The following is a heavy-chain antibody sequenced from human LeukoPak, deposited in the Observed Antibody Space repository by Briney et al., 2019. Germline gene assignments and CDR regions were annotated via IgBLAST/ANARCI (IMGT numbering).Heavy chain of an antibody. CDR1: RFTFSSYA. V-gene: IGHV3-23*01. Sequence: GGSLRLSCAASRFTFSSYAMSWVRQAPGKGLEWVSAISGSGGSTYYADSVKGRFTISTDNSKNTLYLQMNSLRAEDTAVYYCAKDRSGDYSEYFDYWGQGTLVTVSS. CDR3: AKDRSGDYSEYFDY. J-gene: IGHJ4*02. D-gene: IGHD4-11*01. CDR2: ISGSGGST.